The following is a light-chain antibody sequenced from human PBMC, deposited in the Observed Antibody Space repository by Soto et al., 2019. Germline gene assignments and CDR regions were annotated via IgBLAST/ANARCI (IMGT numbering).Light chain of an antibody. CDR1: SSDVGGYNY. Sequence: QSALTQPPSASGSPGQSVTISCTGTSSDVGGYNYVSWYQHHPGKVPKLMIYEVSKRPSAVPDRFSGSKSGNTASLTVSGLQAEDEADYYCSSYAGSNNLVFGGGTKLTVL. V-gene: IGLV2-8*01. CDR2: EVS. J-gene: IGLJ2*01. CDR3: SSYAGSNNLV.